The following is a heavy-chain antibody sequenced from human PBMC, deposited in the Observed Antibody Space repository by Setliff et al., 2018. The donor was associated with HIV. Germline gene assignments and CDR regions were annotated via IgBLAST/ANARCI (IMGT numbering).Heavy chain of an antibody. Sequence: GGSLRLSCAASGFTFRSFDMHWVRQAPGKGLEWVSCIGTLSDTYYPNSVKGRFTISRDNAKNSLYLQMNGLRAGDTAAYYCVPESTTFVYWGPGTLVTVSS. CDR1: GFTFRSFD. CDR2: IGTLSDT. J-gene: IGHJ4*02. V-gene: IGHV3-13*01. D-gene: IGHD1-26*01. CDR3: VPESTTFVY.